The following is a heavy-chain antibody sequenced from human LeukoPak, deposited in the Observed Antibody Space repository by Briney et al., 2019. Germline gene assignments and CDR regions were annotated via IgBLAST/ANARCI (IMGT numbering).Heavy chain of an antibody. CDR1: GYTFTSYA. J-gene: IGHJ5*02. CDR3: ARVGSTSKNWFDP. Sequence: ASVKVSCKASGYTFTSYAMHWVRQAPGQRLEWMGWINAGNGNTKYSQKFQGRVTITRDTSASTAYMELSSLRSEDTAVYYCARVGSTSKNWFDPWGQGTLVIVSS. CDR2: INAGNGNT. D-gene: IGHD2-2*01. V-gene: IGHV1-3*01.